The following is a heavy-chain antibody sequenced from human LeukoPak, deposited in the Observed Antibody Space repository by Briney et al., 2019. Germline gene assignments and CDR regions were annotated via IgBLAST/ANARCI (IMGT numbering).Heavy chain of an antibody. Sequence: PSETLSLTCTVSGGSISSYYWSWIRQPPGKGLEWIGYIYYSGSTNYNPSLKSRVIISVDTSKNQFSLKLSSVTAADTAVYYCARVNYDSSGYSYYFDYWGQGTLVTVSS. CDR2: IYYSGST. CDR1: GGSISSYY. CDR3: ARVNYDSSGYSYYFDY. J-gene: IGHJ4*02. V-gene: IGHV4-59*01. D-gene: IGHD3-22*01.